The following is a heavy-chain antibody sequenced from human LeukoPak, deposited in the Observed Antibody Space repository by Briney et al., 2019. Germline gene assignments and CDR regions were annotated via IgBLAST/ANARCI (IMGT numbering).Heavy chain of an antibody. CDR2: ISTHNGDT. CDR3: ARGGFYYDSSGYVESFDY. V-gene: IGHV1-18*01. CDR1: GYTFTTYG. J-gene: IGHJ4*02. Sequence: ASVKVSCKAFGYTFTTYGVSWVRQAPGQGLEWMGCISTHNGDTNYAQKVQDRVTMTTDASTNTAYMELRSLRSDDTAVYYCARGGFYYDSSGYVESFDYWGQGTLVTVSS. D-gene: IGHD3-22*01.